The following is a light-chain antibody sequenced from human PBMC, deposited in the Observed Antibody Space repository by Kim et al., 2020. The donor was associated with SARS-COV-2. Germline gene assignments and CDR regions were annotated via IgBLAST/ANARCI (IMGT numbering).Light chain of an antibody. J-gene: IGLJ2*01. CDR2: QDS. CDR3: QAWDSSTVV. Sequence: SLSHGLTASLTCSGEKWGYKSACCDHRKQVQSPVLVIYQDSKRPSVIPERFSGSIAGSTATLTISGTQAMDEADYYSQAWDSSTVVFGGGTQLTV. V-gene: IGLV3-1*01. CDR1: KWGYKS.